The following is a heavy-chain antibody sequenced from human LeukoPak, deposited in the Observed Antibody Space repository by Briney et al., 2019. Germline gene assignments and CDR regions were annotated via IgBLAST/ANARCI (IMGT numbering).Heavy chain of an antibody. J-gene: IGHJ5*02. CDR3: ANDAYGLLWFGDPA. V-gene: IGHV3-30*02. CDR1: GFTFSSYG. CDR2: IRYDGSNK. D-gene: IGHD3-10*01. Sequence: GGSLRLSCAASGFTFSSYGMHWVRQAPGKGLEWVAFIRYDGSNKYYADSVKGRFTISRDNSKNTLYLQMNSLRAEDTAVYYCANDAYGLLWFGDPAWGQGTLVTVSS.